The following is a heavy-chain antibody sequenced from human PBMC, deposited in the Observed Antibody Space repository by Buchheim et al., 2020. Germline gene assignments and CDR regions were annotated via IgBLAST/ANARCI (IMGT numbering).Heavy chain of an antibody. CDR3: ARQRGNYYDSSGYPLDY. V-gene: IGHV4-30-4*01. CDR1: GGSISSGDDY. D-gene: IGHD3-22*01. Sequence: QVQLQESGPGLVKPSQTLSLTCTVSGGSISSGDDYWSWIRQPPGKGLEWIGYIYYSGSTYYNPALKSRVTISVDTSKNQFSLKLSSVTAADTAVYYCARQRGNYYDSSGYPLDYWGQGTL. J-gene: IGHJ4*02. CDR2: IYYSGST.